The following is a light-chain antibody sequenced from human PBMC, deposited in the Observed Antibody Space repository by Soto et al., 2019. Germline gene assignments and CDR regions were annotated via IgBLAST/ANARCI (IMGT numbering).Light chain of an antibody. Sequence: DNKMAQSPSTLSGSVGDGVGIGCRASQSISSWLAWYQQKPGKAPKLLIYDASSLESGVPSRFSGSGSGTEFTLTISSLQPDDFATYYCQQSNSYWTFCQGTKVHI. V-gene: IGKV1-5*01. J-gene: IGKJ1*01. CDR2: DAS. CDR3: QQSNSYWT. CDR1: QSISSW.